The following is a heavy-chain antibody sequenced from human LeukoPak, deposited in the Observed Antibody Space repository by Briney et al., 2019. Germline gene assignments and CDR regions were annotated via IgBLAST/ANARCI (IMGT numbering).Heavy chain of an antibody. J-gene: IGHJ3*02. CDR1: GFTFSSYW. Sequence: GGSLRLSCRASGFTFSSYWMHWVRQAPGKGLVWVSCIKSDGSTTSSADSVKGRFTISRDNAKNTLYLQMNSLRAEDTAVYYCARPSAGRAFDIWGQGTMVTVSS. V-gene: IGHV3-74*01. CDR2: IKSDGSTT. D-gene: IGHD1-26*01. CDR3: ARPSAGRAFDI.